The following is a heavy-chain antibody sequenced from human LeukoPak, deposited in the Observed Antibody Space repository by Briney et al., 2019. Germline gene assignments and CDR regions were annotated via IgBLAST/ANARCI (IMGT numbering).Heavy chain of an antibody. CDR3: AKNPGDGYNIRFDP. CDR2: ISSSSYI. D-gene: IGHD5-12*01. CDR1: GFTFSSYS. J-gene: IGHJ5*02. Sequence: GGSLRLSCAASGFTFSSYSMNWVRQAPGKGLEWVSSISSSSYIYYADSVKGRFTISRDNAKNSLYLQMNSLRAEDTAVYYCAKNPGDGYNIRFDPWGQGTLVTVSS. V-gene: IGHV3-21*01.